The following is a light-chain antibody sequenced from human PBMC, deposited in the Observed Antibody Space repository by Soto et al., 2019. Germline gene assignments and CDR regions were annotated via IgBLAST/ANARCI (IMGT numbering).Light chain of an antibody. J-gene: IGLJ1*01. CDR3: CSYAGSSTV. Sequence: QSALTQPASVSGSPGQSITISCTGTSSDVGSYNLVSWYQQHPGKAPKLMIYEVSKRPSGVSNRFSGSKSGNTASLTISGLQAEDGADYYCCSYAGSSTVFGTGTKVTVL. V-gene: IGLV2-23*02. CDR1: SSDVGSYNL. CDR2: EVS.